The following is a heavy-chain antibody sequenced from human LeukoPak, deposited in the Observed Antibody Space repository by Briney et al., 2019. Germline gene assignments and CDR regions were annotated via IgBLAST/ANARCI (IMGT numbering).Heavy chain of an antibody. CDR2: AYFSSMWSK. D-gene: IGHD5-12*01. CDR1: GDSVSSNSAS. Sequence: SQTLSLTSAISGDSVSSNSASWNWFRQSPSRGLEWLGRAYFSSMWSKDYAESVKSRISISPDTSKNQVSLQLDSVTPEDTAVYYCARRQYSGYEGHFDYWGQGTLVTVSS. CDR3: ARRQYSGYEGHFDY. J-gene: IGHJ4*02. V-gene: IGHV6-1*01.